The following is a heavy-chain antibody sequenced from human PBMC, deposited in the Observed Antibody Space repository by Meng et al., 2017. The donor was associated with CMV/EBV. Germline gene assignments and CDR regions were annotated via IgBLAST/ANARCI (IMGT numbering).Heavy chain of an antibody. CDR2: IIPIFGTA. Sequence: SVKVSCKASGGTFNSYAISWVRQAPGQGLEWMGGIIPIFGTANYAQKFQGRVTITTDESTSTAYMELSSLRSEDTAVYYCARGSLEGQLADISLDYWGQGTLVTVSS. J-gene: IGHJ4*02. CDR3: ARGSLEGQLADISLDY. CDR1: GGTFNSYA. D-gene: IGHD6-6*01. V-gene: IGHV1-69*05.